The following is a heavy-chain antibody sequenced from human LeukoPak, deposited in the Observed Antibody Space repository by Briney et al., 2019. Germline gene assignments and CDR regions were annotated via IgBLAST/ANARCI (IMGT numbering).Heavy chain of an antibody. CDR3: ARDHYDSSGYCME. D-gene: IGHD3-22*01. Sequence: ASVKVSCKASGGTFSSYAISWVRQAPGQGLEWMGGIIPIFGTANYAQKFQGRVTITADESTSTAYMELSSLRSDDTAVYYCARDHYDSSGYCMEWGQGTLVTVSS. J-gene: IGHJ4*02. CDR1: GGTFSSYA. V-gene: IGHV1-69*13. CDR2: IIPIFGTA.